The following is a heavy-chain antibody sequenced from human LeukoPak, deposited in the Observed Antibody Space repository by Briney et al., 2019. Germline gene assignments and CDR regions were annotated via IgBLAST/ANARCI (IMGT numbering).Heavy chain of an antibody. CDR1: GFTFSSYW. CDR2: IKQDGSEK. CDR3: ARVPLKGTIFGVVTVSYDY. D-gene: IGHD3-3*01. V-gene: IGHV3-7*01. Sequence: GGSLRLSCAASGFTFSSYWMSWVRQAPGKGLEWVANIKQDGSEKYYVDSVKGRFTISRDNAENSLYLQMNSLRAEDTAVYYCARVPLKGTIFGVVTVSYDYWGQGTLVTVSS. J-gene: IGHJ4*02.